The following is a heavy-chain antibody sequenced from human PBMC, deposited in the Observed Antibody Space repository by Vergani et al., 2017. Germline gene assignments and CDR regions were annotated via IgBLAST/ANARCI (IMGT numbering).Heavy chain of an antibody. CDR3: ARTGVGYCSSTSCYGARDDAFDI. Sequence: QVQLVQSGAEVKKPGSSVKVSCKASGGTFSSYAISWVRQAPGQGLEWMGRIFPIFGTANYPQKFQGRVTITADESTSTAYMELSSLRSEDTAVYYCARTGVGYCSSTSCYGARDDAFDIWGQGTMVTVSS. CDR2: IFPIFGTA. J-gene: IGHJ3*02. CDR1: GGTFSSYA. V-gene: IGHV1-69*18. D-gene: IGHD2-2*01.